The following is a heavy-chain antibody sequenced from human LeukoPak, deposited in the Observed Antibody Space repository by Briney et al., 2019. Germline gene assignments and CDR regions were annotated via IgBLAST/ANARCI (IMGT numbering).Heavy chain of an antibody. CDR2: IDHSGST. J-gene: IGHJ4*02. CDR1: GYSISSGYY. V-gene: IGHV4-38-2*01. CDR3: ASLRYCSGGSCPHFDY. Sequence: PSETLSLTCAVSGYSISSGYYGGWIRQPPGKGLEWIGSIDHSGSTYYNPSLKSRFTISVDTSKTQFSMKLSSVTAADTAVYYRASLRYCSGGSCPHFDYWGQGTLVTVSS. D-gene: IGHD2-15*01.